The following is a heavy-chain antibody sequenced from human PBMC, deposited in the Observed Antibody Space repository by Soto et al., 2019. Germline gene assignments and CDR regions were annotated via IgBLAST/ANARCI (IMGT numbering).Heavy chain of an antibody. D-gene: IGHD3-3*01. CDR1: GFSLTTSGVG. CDR2: IYWDDDK. CDR3: AHRVLRTVFGLVTTTAIYFDF. J-gene: IGHJ4*02. Sequence: QITLNESGPTQVKPRQTLTLTCTFSGFSLTTSGVGVGWIRQSPGKAPEWLALIYWDDDKRYSPSQKSRLTITKDTSKNQVVLTMADLDPADTATYYCAHRVLRTVFGLVTTTAIYFDFWGQGTPVAVSS. V-gene: IGHV2-5*02.